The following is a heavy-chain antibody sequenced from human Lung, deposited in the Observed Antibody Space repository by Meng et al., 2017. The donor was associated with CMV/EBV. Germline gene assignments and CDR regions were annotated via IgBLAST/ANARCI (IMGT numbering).Heavy chain of an antibody. CDR3: AKDDPVLHQ. J-gene: IGHJ4*02. CDR2: IRYDESDK. V-gene: IGHV3-30*02. CDR1: VFTFTSYG. Sequence: VRGVESGGGVVQPGGSLRLSCAGSVFTFTSYGMHWVRQAPGKGLEWVAFIRYDESDKYYGESVKGRFTISRDTSRNTLDLQMNSLRPEDTGVYYCAKDDPVLHQWGQGTLVTVSS.